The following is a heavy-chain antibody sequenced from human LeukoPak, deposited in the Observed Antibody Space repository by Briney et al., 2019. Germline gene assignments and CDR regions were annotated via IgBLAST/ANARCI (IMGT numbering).Heavy chain of an antibody. D-gene: IGHD5-12*01. CDR3: ARALVARAYYYGMDV. CDR1: GGSFSGYY. V-gene: IGHV4-59*01. Sequence: SETLSLTCAVYGGSFSGYYWSWIRQPPGKGLEWIGYIYYSGSTNYNPSLKSRVTISVDTSKNQFSLKLSSVTAADTAVYYCARALVARAYYYGMDVWGQGTTVTVSS. J-gene: IGHJ6*02. CDR2: IYYSGST.